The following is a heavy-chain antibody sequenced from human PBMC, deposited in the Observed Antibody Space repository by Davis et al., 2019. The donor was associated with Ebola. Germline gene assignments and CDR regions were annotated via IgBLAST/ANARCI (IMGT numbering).Heavy chain of an antibody. CDR2: IDPSDSYT. CDR3: AGMTVDCSSTSCYYGSHVNGWFDP. V-gene: IGHV5-10-1*01. CDR1: GYSFTSYW. Sequence: GESLKISCKGSGYSFTSYWISWVRQMPGKGLEWMGRIDPSDSYTNYSPSFQGHVTISADKSISTAYLQWSSLKASDTAMYYCAGMTVDCSSTSCYYGSHVNGWFDPWGQGTLVTVSS. D-gene: IGHD2-2*01. J-gene: IGHJ5*02.